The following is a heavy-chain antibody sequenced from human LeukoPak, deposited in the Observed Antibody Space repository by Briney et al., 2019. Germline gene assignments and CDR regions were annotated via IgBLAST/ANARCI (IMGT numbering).Heavy chain of an antibody. Sequence: GRSLRLSCAASGFTFNSYGMHWVRQAPGKGLEWVAVISYDGSNKYYADSVKGRFTISRDNSKNTLYLQMNSLRAEDTAVYYCAIRMLWFGEFPLGNMDVWGQGTTVTVSS. CDR3: AIRMLWFGEFPLGNMDV. CDR1: GFTFNSYG. V-gene: IGHV3-30*03. J-gene: IGHJ6*02. CDR2: ISYDGSNK. D-gene: IGHD3-10*01.